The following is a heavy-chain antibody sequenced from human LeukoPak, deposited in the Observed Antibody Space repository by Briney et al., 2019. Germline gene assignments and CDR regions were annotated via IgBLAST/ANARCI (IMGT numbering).Heavy chain of an antibody. Sequence: QSGGSLRLSCAASGFTFSSYWMHWVRQAPGKGLVWVSRINSDGSSTSYADSVKGRFTISRDNAKNTLYLQMNSLRAEDTAVYYCAKDASRGSYFWDYWGQGTLVTVSS. CDR3: AKDASRGSYFWDY. CDR2: INSDGSST. J-gene: IGHJ4*02. CDR1: GFTFSSYW. D-gene: IGHD1-26*01. V-gene: IGHV3-74*01.